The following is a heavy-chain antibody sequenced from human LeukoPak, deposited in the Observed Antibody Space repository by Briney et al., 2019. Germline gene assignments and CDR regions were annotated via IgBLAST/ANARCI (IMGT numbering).Heavy chain of an antibody. J-gene: IGHJ4*02. D-gene: IGHD3-3*01. V-gene: IGHV3-66*01. CDR1: GFTVSSNY. CDR2: IYSGGST. CDR3: AKVLRFLDEPLDY. Sequence: PGGSLRLSCAASGFTVSSNYMSWVRQAPGKGLEWVSIIYSGGSTYYADSVKGRFTISRDNSKNTLYLQMNSLRAEDTAVYYCAKVLRFLDEPLDYWGQGTLVTVSS.